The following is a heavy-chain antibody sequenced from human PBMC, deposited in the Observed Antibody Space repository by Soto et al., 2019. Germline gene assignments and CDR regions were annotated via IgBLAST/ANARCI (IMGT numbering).Heavy chain of an antibody. D-gene: IGHD3-22*01. Sequence: QVQLVQSGVEVQKPGASVKVSCKTSGYTFISYGISWVRQAPGQGLEGMGWISGDTGNTLYAQKFQGRVTMTGDTSTSIAYMELRSPHSHAIAVYYWAWHVVVATTTGRPHSWAQGTLVSVSS. CDR3: AWHVVVATTTGRPHS. CDR1: GYTFISYG. CDR2: ISGDTGNT. J-gene: IGHJ4*02. V-gene: IGHV1-18*03.